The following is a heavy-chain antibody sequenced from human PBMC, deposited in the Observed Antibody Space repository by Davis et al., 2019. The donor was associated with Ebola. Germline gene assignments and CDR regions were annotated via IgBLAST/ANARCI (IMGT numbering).Heavy chain of an antibody. CDR2: INPNTGDT. Sequence: AASVKVSCKASGFRFTDYFIHWVRQAPGKGLEWMGRINPNTGDTDFAQKFQGRVTMTRDTSTAYMELTRLRSDDTAVYYCARTYYYDNSGYSRYFYGMDVWGKGTTVTVSS. V-gene: IGHV1-2*06. CDR3: ARTYYYDNSGYSRYFYGMDV. J-gene: IGHJ6*04. CDR1: GFRFTDYF. D-gene: IGHD3-22*01.